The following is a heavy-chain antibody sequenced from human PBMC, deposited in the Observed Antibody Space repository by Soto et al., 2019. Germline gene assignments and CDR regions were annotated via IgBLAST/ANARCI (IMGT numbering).Heavy chain of an antibody. V-gene: IGHV4-4*07. Sequence: SETLSLTCTVSGGSISSYYWSWIRQPAGKGLEWIGRIYTSGSTNYNPSLKSRVTMSVDTSKNQFSLKLSSVTAADTAVYYCARGSYGGIAATSFYYYYGMDVWGQGTTVTVSS. CDR2: IYTSGST. J-gene: IGHJ6*02. CDR3: ARGSYGGIAATSFYYYYGMDV. D-gene: IGHD6-13*01. CDR1: GGSISSYY.